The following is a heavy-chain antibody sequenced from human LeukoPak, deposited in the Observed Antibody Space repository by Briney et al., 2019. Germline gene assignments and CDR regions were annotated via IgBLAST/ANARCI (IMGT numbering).Heavy chain of an antibody. D-gene: IGHD3-10*01. CDR3: ARDSHYYGSGRWDY. CDR2: ISSSGSTI. V-gene: IGHV3-48*03. CDR1: GFTFSSYE. Sequence: GGSLRLSCAASGFTFSSYEMNWVRQAPGKGLEWVSYISSSGSTIYYADSVKGRFTISRDNAKNSLYLQMNSLRAEDTAVYYCARDSHYYGSGRWDYWGQGTLVTVSS. J-gene: IGHJ4*02.